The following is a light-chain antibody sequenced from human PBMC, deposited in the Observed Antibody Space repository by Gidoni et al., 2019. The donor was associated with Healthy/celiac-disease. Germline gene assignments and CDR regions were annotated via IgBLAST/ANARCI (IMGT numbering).Light chain of an antibody. CDR3: NCRDSSGYHLV. V-gene: IGLV3-19*01. J-gene: IGLJ2*01. CDR1: RLRNYF. CDR2: GAN. Sequence: SSELTQDPSVSVALGQTVRITCQGDRLRNYFASWYQQKPGPDPLLVKYGANKRPSGIPDRFSGSSSGNTASLVIAEAQAEDEDDFYCNCRDSSGYHLVFGGGTRLTVL.